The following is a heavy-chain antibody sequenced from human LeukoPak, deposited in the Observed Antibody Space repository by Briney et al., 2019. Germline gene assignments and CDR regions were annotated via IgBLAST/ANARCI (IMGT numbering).Heavy chain of an antibody. CDR1: VGSITTTNYY. V-gene: IGHV4-39*01. Sequence: SETLSLTRTVSVGSITTTNYYWAWIRQPPGRGLEWIGSMYHSGITYYNPSLKSRVTMSVDTSKDQFSLKLISVTAADTAVYYCARQDYSSPEGWFDPWGHGTLVTVSS. CDR3: ARQDYSSPEGWFDP. CDR2: MYHSGIT. J-gene: IGHJ5*02. D-gene: IGHD6-13*01.